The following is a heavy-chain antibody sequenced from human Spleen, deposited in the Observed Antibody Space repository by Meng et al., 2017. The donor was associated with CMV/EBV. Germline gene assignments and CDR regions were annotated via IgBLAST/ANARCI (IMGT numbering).Heavy chain of an antibody. CDR2: VYSSGST. J-gene: IGHJ6*02. Sequence: SETLSLTCTVSGVSISNFYWGWIRQPPGGGLEWLGNVYSSGSTNYNPSLKSRVTMSVDTSRSQFSLKLSSVTAADTAVYYCARGARLGDVWGQGTTVTVSS. V-gene: IGHV4-59*01. CDR3: ARGARLGDV. D-gene: IGHD6-25*01. CDR1: GVSISNFY.